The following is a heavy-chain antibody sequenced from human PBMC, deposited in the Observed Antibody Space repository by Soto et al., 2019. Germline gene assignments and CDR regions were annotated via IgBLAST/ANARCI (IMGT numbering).Heavy chain of an antibody. Sequence: LGECLKISCKGSRYSFTSYCIGWVLHMPGKGLEWMGIIYPGDSDTRYSPSFQGQVTISADKSISTAYLQWSSLKASDTAMYYCARRPMTYYYDSSGYYPFDIWGQGTMVTVSS. CDR1: RYSFTSYC. CDR2: IYPGDSDT. CDR3: ARRPMTYYYDSSGYYPFDI. V-gene: IGHV5-51*01. D-gene: IGHD3-22*01. J-gene: IGHJ3*02.